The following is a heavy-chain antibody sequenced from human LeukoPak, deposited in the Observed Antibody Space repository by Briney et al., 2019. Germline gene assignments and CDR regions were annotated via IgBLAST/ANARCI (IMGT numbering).Heavy chain of an antibody. CDR3: ARDGDYYYDSSGYYDY. J-gene: IGHJ4*02. CDR2: IKQDGSEK. V-gene: IGHV3-7*01. CDR1: GFTFSSYW. D-gene: IGHD3-22*01. Sequence: GGSLRLSCAASGFTFSSYWMSWVRQAPGRGLEWVANIKQDGSEKYYVDSVKGRFTISRDNAKNSLYLQMNSLRAEDTAVYYCARDGDYYYDSSGYYDYWGQGTLVTVSS.